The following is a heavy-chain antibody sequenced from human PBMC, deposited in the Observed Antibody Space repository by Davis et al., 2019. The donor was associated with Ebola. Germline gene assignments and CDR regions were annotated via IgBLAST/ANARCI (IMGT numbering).Heavy chain of an antibody. CDR1: GASISSRSYY. CDR3: ARMSDWNPDY. Sequence: SETLSLTCTVSGASISSRSYYWGWIRQPPGKGLEWVGSFSYGDNTHYYNPSLRSRVTISVDTSRNQFSLKLSSATAADTAVYYCARMSDWNPDYWGQGALVTVSS. CDR2: FSYGDNTH. V-gene: IGHV4-39*01. J-gene: IGHJ4*02. D-gene: IGHD1-1*01.